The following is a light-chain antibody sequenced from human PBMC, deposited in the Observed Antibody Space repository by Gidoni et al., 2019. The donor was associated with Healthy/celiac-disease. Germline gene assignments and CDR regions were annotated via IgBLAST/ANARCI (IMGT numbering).Light chain of an antibody. CDR1: SSDVGGYNY. V-gene: IGLV2-14*01. CDR3: SSYTSSSPMV. J-gene: IGLJ3*02. Sequence: QSALTQPASVSGSPGQSITISCTGTSSDVGGYNYVSWYQQPPGKAPKLMIYEVSNRPSGVSNRFSGSKSGNTAYLTISGLQAEDEADYYCSSYTSSSPMVFGGGTKLTVL. CDR2: EVS.